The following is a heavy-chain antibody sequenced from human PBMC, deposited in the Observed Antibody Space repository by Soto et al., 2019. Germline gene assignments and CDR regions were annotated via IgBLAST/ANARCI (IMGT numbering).Heavy chain of an antibody. Sequence: QVQLVQSGAEAKKPGSSVKVSCMASGGAFNNYMISWVRQAPGQGLEWLGRINPTLGTASYAQRFQGRVTISADISMSKSYMELSSLRSEDTALYFCARDNYDFWNGYSYNWFDPWGQGTLVTVSS. J-gene: IGHJ5*02. CDR3: ARDNYDFWNGYSYNWFDP. D-gene: IGHD3-3*01. V-gene: IGHV1-69*08. CDR2: INPTLGTA. CDR1: GGAFNNYM.